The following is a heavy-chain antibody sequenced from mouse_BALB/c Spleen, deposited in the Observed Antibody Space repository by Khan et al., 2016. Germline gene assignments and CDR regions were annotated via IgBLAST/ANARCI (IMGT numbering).Heavy chain of an antibody. CDR3: ASKVDYFDY. V-gene: IGHV5-6-5*01. CDR1: GFTFSSYA. J-gene: IGHJ2*01. CDR2: IRSGGSS. Sequence: EVELVESGGGLVKPGGSLKLSCAASGFTFSSYAMSWVRQTPAKRLEWVASIRSGGSSFYPDILQDRFTIYRDNARNILYLQMSSLRSEDTAMYYCASKVDYFDYWGQGTTLTVSS.